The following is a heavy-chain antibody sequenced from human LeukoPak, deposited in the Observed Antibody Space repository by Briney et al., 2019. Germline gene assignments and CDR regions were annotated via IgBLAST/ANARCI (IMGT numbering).Heavy chain of an antibody. V-gene: IGHV3-7*01. CDR2: IKQDGSEK. Sequence: GGSLRLSCAASGFTISPYWMSWVRQAPGKGPEWVANIKQDGSEKYYVDSVKGRCAISRDNAKNSVYLQMNGLRAEDTAVYYCARENTAVPGGDCWGQGTLVTVSS. J-gene: IGHJ4*02. CDR3: ARENTAVPGGDC. D-gene: IGHD5-18*01. CDR1: GFTISPYW.